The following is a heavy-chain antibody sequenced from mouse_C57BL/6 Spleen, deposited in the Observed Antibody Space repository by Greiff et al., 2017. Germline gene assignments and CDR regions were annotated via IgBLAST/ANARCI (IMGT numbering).Heavy chain of an antibody. Sequence: EVKLQESGPGLVKPSQSLSLTCSVTGYSITSGYYWNWIRQFPGNKLEWMGYISYDGSNNYNPSLKNRISITRDTSKNQFFLKLNSVTTEDTATYYCAYDYDGVAYWGQGTLVTVSA. J-gene: IGHJ3*01. CDR2: ISYDGSN. CDR1: GYSITSGYY. D-gene: IGHD2-4*01. V-gene: IGHV3-6*01. CDR3: AYDYDGVAY.